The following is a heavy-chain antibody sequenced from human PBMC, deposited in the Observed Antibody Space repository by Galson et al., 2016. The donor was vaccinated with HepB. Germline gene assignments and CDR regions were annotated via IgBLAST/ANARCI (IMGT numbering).Heavy chain of an antibody. J-gene: IGHJ6*02. V-gene: IGHV3-30-3*01. D-gene: IGHD5-12*01. CDR1: GFTFSSYV. CDR3: ARERQATIYYYGLDV. Sequence: SLRLSCAASGFTFSSYVMHWVRQAPGKGLEWVAVKSYDGSKKYYADSVKGRFTISRDNSKNTLYLQLNSLRPEDTAVYYCARERQATIYYYGLDVWGQGTTVTVS. CDR2: KSYDGSKK.